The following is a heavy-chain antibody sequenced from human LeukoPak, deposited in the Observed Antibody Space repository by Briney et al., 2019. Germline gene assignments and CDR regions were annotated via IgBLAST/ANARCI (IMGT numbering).Heavy chain of an antibody. CDR3: AKISGYYPFDY. J-gene: IGHJ4*02. CDR2: IRYDGSHK. Sequence: GGSLRLSCAASGFTFSTYGMHWVRQAPGKGLERVAFIRYDGSHKYCTDSVRGRFTISRDNSKNTLYLQMNNLRAEDTALYYCAKISGYYPFDYWGQGTLVTVSS. V-gene: IGHV3-30*02. CDR1: GFTFSTYG. D-gene: IGHD3-22*01.